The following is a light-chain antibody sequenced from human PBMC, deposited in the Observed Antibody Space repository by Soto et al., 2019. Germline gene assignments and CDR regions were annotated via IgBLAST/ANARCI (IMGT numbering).Light chain of an antibody. V-gene: IGKV1-27*01. CDR2: GVS. J-gene: IGKJ1*01. CDR3: QHYRSAQMT. CDR1: QGVANY. Sequence: DIQMTQSPSSLSASVGDRVTITCRASQGVANYLGWYQQKPGKVPKALIYGVSTLQSGVPSRFSGSGSDTGFTLTISSLQPEDAATYYCQHYRSAQMTFGQGTKVEIK.